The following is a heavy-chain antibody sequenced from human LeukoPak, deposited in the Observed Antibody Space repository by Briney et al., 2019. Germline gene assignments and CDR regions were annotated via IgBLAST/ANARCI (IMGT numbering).Heavy chain of an antibody. Sequence: SETLSLTCAVYGGSFSGYYWSWSRQPPGKGLEWVGEINHSGSTNYNPSLKSRVTISVDTSKNQFSLKLSSVTAADTAVYYCASLRKTYYYGSGSYLTDYWGQGTLVTVSS. J-gene: IGHJ4*02. CDR1: GGSFSGYY. CDR3: ASLRKTYYYGSGSYLTDY. D-gene: IGHD3-10*01. V-gene: IGHV4-34*01. CDR2: INHSGST.